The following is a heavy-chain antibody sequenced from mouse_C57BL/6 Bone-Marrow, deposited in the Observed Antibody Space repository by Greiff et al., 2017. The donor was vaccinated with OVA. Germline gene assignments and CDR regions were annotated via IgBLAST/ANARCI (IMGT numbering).Heavy chain of an antibody. V-gene: IGHV1-61*01. CDR3: ARGSHGAMDY. J-gene: IGHJ4*01. D-gene: IGHD6-1*01. CDR1: GYTFTSYW. CDR2: IYPSDSET. Sequence: QVQLKQPGAELVRPGSSVKLSCKASGYTFTSYWMDWVKQRPGQGLEWIGNIYPSDSETHYNQKFKDKATLTVDKSSSTAYMQLSSLTSEDSAVYYCARGSHGAMDYWGQGTSVTVSS.